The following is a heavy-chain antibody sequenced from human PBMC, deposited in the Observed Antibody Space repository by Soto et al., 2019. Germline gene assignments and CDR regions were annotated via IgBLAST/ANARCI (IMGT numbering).Heavy chain of an antibody. CDR2: TNTGGTT. D-gene: IGHD1-26*01. V-gene: IGHV3-53*02. CDR3: AKGDGFNLAV. CDR1: GLTVNSNY. Sequence: EVQVLATGGGLIQPGGSLRLSCAASGLTVNSNYMSWVRPAPGEGLQWVSITNTGGTTYYADSVKGRFTVSRDNSKNTLYLQMNRLRAEATAVYYCAKGDGFNLAVWGQGTTVSGSS. J-gene: IGHJ6*02.